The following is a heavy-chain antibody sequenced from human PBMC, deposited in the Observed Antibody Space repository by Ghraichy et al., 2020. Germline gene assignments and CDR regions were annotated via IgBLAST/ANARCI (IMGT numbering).Heavy chain of an antibody. J-gene: IGHJ4*02. CDR1: GDSVSSNSAA. CDR3: ARGVRFPDKMTIGATVVIPHWKTKSRYYFDY. V-gene: IGHV6-1*01. CDR2: TYYRSKWYN. D-gene: IGHD4-23*01. Sequence: SQTLSLTCAISGDSVSSNSAAWNWIRQSPSRGLEWLGRTYYRSKWYNDYAVSVKSRITINPDTSKNQFSLQLNSVTPEDTAVYYCARGVRFPDKMTIGATVVIPHWKTKSRYYFDYWGQGTLVTVSS.